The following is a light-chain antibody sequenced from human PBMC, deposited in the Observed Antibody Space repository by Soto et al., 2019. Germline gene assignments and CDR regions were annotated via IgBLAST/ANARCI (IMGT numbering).Light chain of an antibody. CDR1: ESISRDY. CDR3: QQSYSAPYT. J-gene: IGKJ2*01. CDR2: GAS. V-gene: IGKV3-20*01. Sequence: EIVLTQSPGTLSLSPGQRATLSCRASESISRDYLAWYQQRLGQAPRLLIYGASSGATGIPDRFSGSGSGTDFTLTISSLQAEDFATYFCQQSYSAPYTFGQGTKLEIK.